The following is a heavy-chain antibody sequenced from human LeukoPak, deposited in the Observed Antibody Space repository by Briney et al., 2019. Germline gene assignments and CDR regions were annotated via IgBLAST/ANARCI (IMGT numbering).Heavy chain of an antibody. Sequence: SETLSLTCTVSGGSISSYYWSWIRQPAGKGLEWIGRIYTSGRTNYNPSLKSRVTMSVDTSKNQFSLKLSSVTAADTAVYYCARVRCSSTSCYKLNQNWFDPWGQGTLVTVSS. CDR3: ARVRCSSTSCYKLNQNWFDP. CDR2: IYTSGRT. J-gene: IGHJ5*02. V-gene: IGHV4-4*07. CDR1: GGSISSYY. D-gene: IGHD2-2*02.